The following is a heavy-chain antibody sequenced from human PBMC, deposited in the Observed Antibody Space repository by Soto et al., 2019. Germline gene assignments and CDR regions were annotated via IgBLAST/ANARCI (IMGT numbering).Heavy chain of an antibody. CDR1: GYTFTSYG. Sequence: GASVKVSCKASGYTFTSYGISWVRQAPGQGLEWMGWISAYNGNTNYAQKLQGRVTMTTDTSTSTAYMELRSLRSDDTVVYYCARDSVVVTATPHFAFDIWGHGTMVTV. CDR2: ISAYNGNT. J-gene: IGHJ3*02. D-gene: IGHD2-21*02. V-gene: IGHV1-18*04. CDR3: ARDSVVVTATPHFAFDI.